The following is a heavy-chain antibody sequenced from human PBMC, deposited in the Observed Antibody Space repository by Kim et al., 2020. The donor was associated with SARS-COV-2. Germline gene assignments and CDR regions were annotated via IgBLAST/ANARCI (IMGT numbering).Heavy chain of an antibody. D-gene: IGHD6-13*01. V-gene: IGHV3-9*01. CDR3: AIRGIAAAGTDY. Sequence: SLRLSCAASGFTFDDYAMHWVRQAPGKGLEWVSGISWNSGSIGYADSVKGRFTISRDNAKNSLYLQMNSLRAEDTALYYCAIRGIAAAGTDYWGQGTLVTVSS. J-gene: IGHJ4*02. CDR2: ISWNSGSI. CDR1: GFTFDDYA.